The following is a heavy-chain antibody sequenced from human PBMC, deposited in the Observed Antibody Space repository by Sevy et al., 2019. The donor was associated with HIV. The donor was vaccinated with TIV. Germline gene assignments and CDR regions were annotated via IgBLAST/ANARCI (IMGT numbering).Heavy chain of an antibody. D-gene: IGHD3-16*01. CDR1: GFTFGDYY. V-gene: IGHV3-11*04. J-gene: IGHJ6*03. CDR3: ARDQGGVTNQCFYYYMDV. Sequence: GGSLRLSCEASGFTFGDYYMSWIRQAPGKGLEWISYIDSSGSDLYYADSVKGRSTISRDNGKKSLYLQMRSLRTDDTAVYYCARDQGGVTNQCFYYYMDVWGKGTTVTVSS. CDR2: IDSSGSDL.